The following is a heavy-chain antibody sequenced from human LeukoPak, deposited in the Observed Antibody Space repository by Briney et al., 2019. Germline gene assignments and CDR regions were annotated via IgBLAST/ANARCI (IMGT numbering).Heavy chain of an antibody. J-gene: IGHJ4*02. Sequence: PSETLSLTCSVSGDSISSGNYYWGWIRQPPGKGLEWIGNLYYSGTTYYNPSLKSRLTISVDTSKNQFSLKLSSVTAADTAVYYCARDQRPSSTSWRYFDYWGQGTLVTVSS. CDR2: LYYSGTT. D-gene: IGHD2-2*01. V-gene: IGHV4-39*07. CDR1: GDSISSGNYY. CDR3: ARDQRPSSTSWRYFDY.